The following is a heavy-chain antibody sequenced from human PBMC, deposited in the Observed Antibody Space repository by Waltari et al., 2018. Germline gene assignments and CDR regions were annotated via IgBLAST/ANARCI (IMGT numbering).Heavy chain of an antibody. J-gene: IGHJ4*02. Sequence: QVQLVQSGAEVQKPGASVQVSCKASGYTFTSYGIRWVRSAPGQWLEWMGWISAYNGNTNYAQKRQGRVTMTTDTSTSTAYMELRSLRSDDTAVYYCARGYSGYEWVDTAYYFDYWGQGTLVTVSS. CDR1: GYTFTSYG. D-gene: IGHD5-12*01. CDR3: ARGYSGYEWVDTAYYFDY. V-gene: IGHV1-18*01. CDR2: ISAYNGNT.